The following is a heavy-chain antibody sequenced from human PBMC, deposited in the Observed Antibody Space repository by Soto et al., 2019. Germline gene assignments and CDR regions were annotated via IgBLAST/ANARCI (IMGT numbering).Heavy chain of an antibody. CDR2: INHSGDT. V-gene: IGHV4-34*01. CDR3: ARNYYDSGRFCVDP. J-gene: IGHJ5*02. Sequence: QVRLPQWGAGLLKPSETLSLTCAVYGGSFTDYYWSWIRQPPGKGLEWIGEINHSGDTNYNPSLMXXVXXSVDTSTNQFSLTLSSVTAADTAVYYCARNYYDSGRFCVDPWGQGTQVTVSS. D-gene: IGHD3-22*01. CDR1: GGSFTDYY.